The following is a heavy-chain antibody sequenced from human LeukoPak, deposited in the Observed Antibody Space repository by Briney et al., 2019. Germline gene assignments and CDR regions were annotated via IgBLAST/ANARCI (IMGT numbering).Heavy chain of an antibody. CDR3: ARQSRGGSYSFDY. V-gene: IGHV4-61*01. Sequence: SETLSLTCTVSGGSVSSGSYYWSWIRQPPGKGLEWIGYIYYSGSTNCNPSLKSRLPISVDTSNNPFSLKLSSVTAADTAVYYCARQSRGGSYSFDYWGQGTLVTVSS. CDR2: IYYSGST. D-gene: IGHD1-26*01. J-gene: IGHJ4*02. CDR1: GGSVSSGSYY.